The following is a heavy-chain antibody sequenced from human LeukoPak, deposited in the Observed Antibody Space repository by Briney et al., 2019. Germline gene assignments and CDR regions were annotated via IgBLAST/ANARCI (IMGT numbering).Heavy chain of an antibody. J-gene: IGHJ4*02. CDR1: GYTFTSYE. D-gene: IGHD3-22*01. Sequence: APVKVSCKASGYTFTSYEMNWVRQAPGQGLEWMGWINPNSGGTNYAQKFQGRVTMTRDTSISTAYMELSRLRSDDTAVYYCAKARRITMIAYWGQGTLVTVSS. V-gene: IGHV1-2*02. CDR3: AKARRITMIAY. CDR2: INPNSGGT.